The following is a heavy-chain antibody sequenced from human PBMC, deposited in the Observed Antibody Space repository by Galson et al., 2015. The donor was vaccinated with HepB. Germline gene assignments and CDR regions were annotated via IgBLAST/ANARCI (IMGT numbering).Heavy chain of an antibody. CDR2: ISWNSEYM. V-gene: IGHV3-9*01. CDR1: GFMFDDFA. CDR3: AKEVEMATILDYHYALDV. D-gene: IGHD5-24*01. J-gene: IGHJ6*02. Sequence: SLRLSCAASGFMFDDFAMHWVRQAPGKGLEWVAHISWNSEYMGYADSVKGRFTISRDNAKNSLYLQMNSLRPEDTAVYYCAKEVEMATILDYHYALDVWGQGTTVTVSS.